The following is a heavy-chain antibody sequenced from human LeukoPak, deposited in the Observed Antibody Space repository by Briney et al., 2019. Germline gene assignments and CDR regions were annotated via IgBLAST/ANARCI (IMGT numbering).Heavy chain of an antibody. D-gene: IGHD1-1*01. CDR1: GYIFTTYW. V-gene: IGHV5-51*01. CDR2: IDPRDSDT. CDR3: ARRTYSDAFDI. J-gene: IGHJ3*02. Sequence: GASLQISYKGSGYIFTTYWIGWVRPLPGKGLEWMGIIDPRDSDTRYSPSFQGQVTISADMSISTAYLQWGSLKASDTAMYYCARRTYSDAFDIWGQGTMVTVSS.